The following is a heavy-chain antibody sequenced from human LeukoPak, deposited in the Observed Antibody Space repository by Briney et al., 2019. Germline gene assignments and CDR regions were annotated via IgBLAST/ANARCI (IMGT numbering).Heavy chain of an antibody. D-gene: IGHD4-17*01. Sequence: ASVKVSCKASGYTFTSYDINWVRQATGQGLEWTGRINPNSGGTNYAQKFQGRVTMTRDTSISTAYMELSRLRSDDTAVYYCARAENGDYAFDYWGQGTLVTVSS. V-gene: IGHV1-2*06. CDR1: GYTFTSYD. J-gene: IGHJ4*02. CDR2: INPNSGGT. CDR3: ARAENGDYAFDY.